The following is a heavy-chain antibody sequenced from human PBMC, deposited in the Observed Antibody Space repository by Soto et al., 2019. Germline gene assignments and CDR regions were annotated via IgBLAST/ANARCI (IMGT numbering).Heavy chain of an antibody. Sequence: VQLVESGGGLVKPGGSLRLSCAASGFTFSSYSMNWVRQAPGKGLEWVSSISSRSSYIYYADSVKGRFTISRDNAKNSLYLQMNSLRAEDTAVYYCAGADAALYYYYYYMDVWGKGTTVTVSS. D-gene: IGHD2-15*01. CDR3: AGADAALYYYYYYMDV. CDR1: GFTFSSYS. J-gene: IGHJ6*03. V-gene: IGHV3-21*01. CDR2: ISSRSSYI.